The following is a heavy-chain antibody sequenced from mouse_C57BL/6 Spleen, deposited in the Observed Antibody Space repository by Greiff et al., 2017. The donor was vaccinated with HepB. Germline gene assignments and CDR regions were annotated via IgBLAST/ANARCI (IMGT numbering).Heavy chain of an antibody. Sequence: QVQLQQPGAELVKPGASVKMSCKASGYTFTSYWITWVKQRPGQGLEWIGDIYPGSGSTNYNEKFKSKATLSVDTTSSTAYMQLSSLTSEDSAVYYCARCGIYYDNYWFAYWGQGTLVTVSA. J-gene: IGHJ3*01. V-gene: IGHV1-55*01. D-gene: IGHD2-1*01. CDR3: ARCGIYYDNYWFAY. CDR1: GYTFTSYW. CDR2: IYPGSGST.